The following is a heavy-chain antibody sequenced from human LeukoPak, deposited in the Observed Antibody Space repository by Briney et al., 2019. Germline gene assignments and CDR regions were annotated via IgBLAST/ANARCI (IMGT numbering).Heavy chain of an antibody. J-gene: IGHJ4*02. Sequence: GGSLRLSCAASGFTFDDYGMTWVRQAPGKGLEWVSGINWNGGVTNYPDSVQGRFTISRDNAKNSLYLQMNSLRAEDTAFYYCARYYYDSSGYYHPFDYWGQGTLVTVSS. D-gene: IGHD3-22*01. CDR3: ARYYYDSSGYYHPFDY. V-gene: IGHV3-20*04. CDR1: GFTFDDYG. CDR2: INWNGGVT.